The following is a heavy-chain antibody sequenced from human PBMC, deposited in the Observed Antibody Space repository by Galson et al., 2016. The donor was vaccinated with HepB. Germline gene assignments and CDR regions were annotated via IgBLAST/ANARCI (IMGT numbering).Heavy chain of an antibody. CDR2: LNPNSGVT. D-gene: IGHD3/OR15-3a*01. V-gene: IGHV1-2*06. Sequence: SVKVSCKASGYTFTGYYMHWVRQAPGQGLEWMGRLNPNSGVTNYAQKFQGRVTMTRDTPITTAYMELSRLRSDDTAVYYCARDHPLTDLDYWGQGTLVTVSS. CDR1: GYTFTGYY. J-gene: IGHJ4*02. CDR3: ARDHPLTDLDY.